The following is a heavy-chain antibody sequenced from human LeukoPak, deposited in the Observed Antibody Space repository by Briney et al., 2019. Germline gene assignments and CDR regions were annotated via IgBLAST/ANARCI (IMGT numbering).Heavy chain of an antibody. Sequence: PSETLSLTCSVSGGSMSSYYWSWIRQSPGKGLEWIGYIYYSGSTNYNPSLKSRVTISVDTSKNQFSLNLTSVTAADTAVYYCARFTPQGYGWGGYNRFDPWGQGTLVTVSS. V-gene: IGHV4-59*01. D-gene: IGHD3-16*01. CDR1: GGSMSSYY. CDR3: ARFTPQGYGWGGYNRFDP. CDR2: IYYSGST. J-gene: IGHJ5*02.